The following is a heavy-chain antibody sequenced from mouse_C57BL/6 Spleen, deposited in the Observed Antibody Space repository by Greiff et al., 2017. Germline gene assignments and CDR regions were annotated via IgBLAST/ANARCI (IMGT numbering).Heavy chain of an antibody. Sequence: QVQLQQPGTELVKPGASVKLSCKASVKLSFTSYWMHWVKQRPGQGLEWIGNINPSNGGTNYNEKFKSKATLTLDKSSSTAYMQLSSLTSEDSAVYYCARSAGSNYVWYFDVWGTGTTVTVSS. D-gene: IGHD2-5*01. CDR1: VKLSFTSYW. CDR2: INPSNGGT. CDR3: ARSAGSNYVWYFDV. J-gene: IGHJ1*03. V-gene: IGHV1-53*01.